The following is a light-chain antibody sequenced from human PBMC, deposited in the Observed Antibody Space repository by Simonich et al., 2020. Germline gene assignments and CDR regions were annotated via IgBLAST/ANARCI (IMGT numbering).Light chain of an antibody. CDR1: RGHSIYA. CDR2: LHSDGSH. CDR3: QTWGTGIQV. Sequence: QLVLTQSPSASASLGASVKLTCTLSRGHSIYAIAWHQQQPLTGPRYLMKLHSDGSHSKGDGIPDRFSGSSSGAERYLTISSLQSEDEADYYCQTWGTGIQVFGGGTKLTVL. J-gene: IGLJ3*02. V-gene: IGLV4-69*01.